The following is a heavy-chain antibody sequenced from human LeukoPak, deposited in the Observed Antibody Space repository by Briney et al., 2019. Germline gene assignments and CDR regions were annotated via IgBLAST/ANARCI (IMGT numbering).Heavy chain of an antibody. CDR1: GGTFSSYA. CDR2: IIPIFGTA. D-gene: IGHD1-26*01. CDR3: ATDANSGSYYRLAFDI. J-gene: IGHJ3*02. V-gene: IGHV1-69*01. Sequence: SVKVSCKASGGTFSSYAISWVRQAPGQGLEWMGGIIPIFGTANYAQKFQGRVTITADESTSTAYMELSSLRSEDTAVYYCATDANSGSYYRLAFDIWGQGTMVTVSS.